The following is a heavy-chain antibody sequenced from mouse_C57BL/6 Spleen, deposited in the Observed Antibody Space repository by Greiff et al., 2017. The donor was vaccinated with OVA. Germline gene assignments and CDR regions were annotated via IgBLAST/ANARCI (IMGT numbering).Heavy chain of an antibody. CDR1: GYTFTEYT. CDR2: FYPGSGSI. V-gene: IGHV1-62-2*01. Sequence: QVQLQQSGAELVKPGASVKLSCKASGYTFTEYTIHWVKQRPGQGLEWIGWFYPGSGSITYNEKFKDKATLTADKSSSTVYMELSRLTSEDSAVYFGARHEDLYSNGYYLDDWGKGTTRTVSS. CDR3: ARHEDLYSNGYYLDD. J-gene: IGHJ2*01. D-gene: IGHD2-5*01.